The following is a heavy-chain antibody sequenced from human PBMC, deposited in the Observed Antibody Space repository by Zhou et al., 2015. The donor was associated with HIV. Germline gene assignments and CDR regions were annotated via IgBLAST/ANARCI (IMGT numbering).Heavy chain of an antibody. CDR2: MNPKSGNT. J-gene: IGHJ4*02. CDR3: TRVPSSGYGVWGYDY. D-gene: IGHD5-12*01. V-gene: IGHV1-8*02. CDR1: GYTFTSYG. Sequence: QVQLVQSGAEVKKPGASVKVSCKASGYTFTSYGISWVRQATGQGLEWMGWMNPKSGNTGYTQKFQGRLTMTRNTSINTAFMELSTLRSEDTAVYYCTRVPSSGYGVWGYDYWGQGTLVTVSS.